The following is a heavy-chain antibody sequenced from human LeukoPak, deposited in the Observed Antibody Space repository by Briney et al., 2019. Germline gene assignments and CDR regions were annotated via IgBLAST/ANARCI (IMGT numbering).Heavy chain of an antibody. CDR1: GGSISSGGYY. J-gene: IGHJ4*02. D-gene: IGHD6-13*01. CDR3: ARGRSSSWYSPFAY. Sequence: PSETLSLTCAVSGGSISSGGYYWSWIRQPPGKGLEWIGDIYYSGSTNYNPSLKSRVTISIDTSKNQFSLKLSSVTAADTAVYFCARGRSSSWYSPFAYWGQGTLLTVSS. V-gene: IGHV4-61*08. CDR2: IYYSGST.